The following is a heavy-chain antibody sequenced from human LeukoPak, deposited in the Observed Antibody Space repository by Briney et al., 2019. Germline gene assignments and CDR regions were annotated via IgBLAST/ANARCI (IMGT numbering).Heavy chain of an antibody. V-gene: IGHV3-30-3*01. D-gene: IGHD3-22*01. CDR3: ARDWSNVVTAI. CDR1: GFTFSSYA. J-gene: IGHJ4*02. CDR2: ISYDGSNK. Sequence: PGRSLRLSCAASGFTFSSYAMHWVRQAPGKGLEWVAVISYDGSNKYYADSVKGRFIISRDNSKNTLYLQMNSLRAEDTAVYYCARDWSNVVTAIWGQGTLVTVSS.